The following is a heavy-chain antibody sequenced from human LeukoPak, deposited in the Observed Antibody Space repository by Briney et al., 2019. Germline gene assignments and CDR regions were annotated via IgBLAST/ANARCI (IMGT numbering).Heavy chain of an antibody. Sequence: ASVKVSCKASGYTFTSYDINWVRQAPGQRLEWMGWINAGDGNTKYSQKFQGRVTITRDTSASTAYMELSSLRSEDTAVYYCARDEYYSSGWYGGYNWFDPWGQGTLVTVSS. V-gene: IGHV1-3*01. D-gene: IGHD6-19*01. CDR3: ARDEYYSSGWYGGYNWFDP. J-gene: IGHJ5*02. CDR2: INAGDGNT. CDR1: GYTFTSYD.